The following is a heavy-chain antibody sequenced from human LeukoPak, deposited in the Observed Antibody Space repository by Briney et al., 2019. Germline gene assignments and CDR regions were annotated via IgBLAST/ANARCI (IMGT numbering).Heavy chain of an antibody. CDR2: IRSNGGNK. V-gene: IGHV3-30*02. J-gene: IGHJ1*01. CDR3: AKDGKRISMMVVVRAEYFQH. CDR1: GVTFSNYG. D-gene: IGHD3-22*01. Sequence: PGGSLRLSCAASGVTFSNYGMHWVRHAPGEGVEWGAFIRSNGGNKYYADSVKGRFTISRDNSKNTLYLQMNSLRAEDTAVYYCAKDGKRISMMVVVRAEYFQHWGQGTLVTVCS.